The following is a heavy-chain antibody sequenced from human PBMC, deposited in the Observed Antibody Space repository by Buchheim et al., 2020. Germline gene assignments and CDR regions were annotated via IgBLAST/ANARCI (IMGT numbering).Heavy chain of an antibody. Sequence: QVQLEESGGGVVQPGRSLRLSCAASGFTFSSYAMHWVRQAPGKGLEWVAVISYDGSNKYYADSVKGRGTISRDNSKNTLYLQMSSLGTEDSAVYYCAPWGSTTVNYWGQGTL. CDR3: APWGSTTVNY. J-gene: IGHJ4*02. V-gene: IGHV3-30-3*01. D-gene: IGHD4-17*01. CDR1: GFTFSSYA. CDR2: ISYDGSNK.